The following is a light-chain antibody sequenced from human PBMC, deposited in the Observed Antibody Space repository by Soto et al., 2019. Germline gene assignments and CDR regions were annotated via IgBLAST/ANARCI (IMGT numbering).Light chain of an antibody. Sequence: QSVLTQPRSVSGSPGQSVTISCTRTSSDVGAYNYVSWYQQHPAKAPNLMIYDVSKRPSWVPDRFSGSNSGNTASLTISVLQAEDEGDYYCCSYTNSAYVVGTGTKVTVL. J-gene: IGLJ1*01. V-gene: IGLV2-11*01. CDR1: SSDVGAYNY. CDR2: DVS. CDR3: CSYTNSAYV.